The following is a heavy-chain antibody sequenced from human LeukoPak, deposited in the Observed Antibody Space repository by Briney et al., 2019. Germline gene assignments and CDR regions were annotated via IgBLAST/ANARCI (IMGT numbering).Heavy chain of an antibody. CDR2: IYYSGST. D-gene: IGHD3-22*01. CDR3: ARDERYYDSSGYYLKYNWFDP. Sequence: SETLSLTCTVSGGSISSSSYYWGWIRQPPGKGLEWIGSIYYSGSTYYNPSLKSRVTISVDTSKNQFSLKLSSVTAADTAVYYCARDERYYDSSGYYLKYNWFDPWGQGTLVTVSS. V-gene: IGHV4-39*07. CDR1: GGSISSSSYY. J-gene: IGHJ5*02.